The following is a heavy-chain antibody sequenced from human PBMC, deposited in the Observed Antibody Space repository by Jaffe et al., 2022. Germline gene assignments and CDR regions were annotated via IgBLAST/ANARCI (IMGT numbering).Heavy chain of an antibody. J-gene: IGHJ6*03. CDR2: IRSKAYGGTT. V-gene: IGHV3-49*04. CDR1: GFTFGDYA. CDR3: TRAGGGLFSTMVRGVRKYYYYMDV. Sequence: EVQLVESGGGLVQPGRSLRLSCTASGFTFGDYAMSWVRQAPGKGLEWVGFIRSKAYGGTTEYAASVKGRFTISRDDSKSIAYLQMNSLKTEDTAVYYCTRAGGGLFSTMVRGVRKYYYYMDVWGKGTTVTVSS. D-gene: IGHD3-10*01.